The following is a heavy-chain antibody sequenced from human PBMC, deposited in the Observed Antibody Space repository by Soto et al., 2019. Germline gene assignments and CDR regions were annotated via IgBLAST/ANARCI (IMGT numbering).Heavy chain of an antibody. CDR1: GGSFSCYY. D-gene: IGHD2-15*01. Sequence: KSSETLSLTCAVYGGSFSCYYWSWIRQPPGKGLEWIGEINHSGSTNYNPSLKGRVTISVDTSKNQFSLKLSSVTAADTAVYYCARGRWGIVVVVAANDPWFDPWGQGTLVTVSS. CDR3: ARGRWGIVVVVAANDPWFDP. V-gene: IGHV4-34*01. CDR2: INHSGST. J-gene: IGHJ5*02.